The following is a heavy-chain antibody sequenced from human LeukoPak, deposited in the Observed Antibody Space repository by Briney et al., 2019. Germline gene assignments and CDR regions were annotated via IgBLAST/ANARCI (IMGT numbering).Heavy chain of an antibody. CDR3: ARDSEWLRLLTTPYSFDS. Sequence: PSQTLSLTCTVSGGSISSGSYYWSWIRQPAGKGLEWIGRIYTSGSTNYNPSLKSRVTISVDTSKNQFSLKLSSVTAADTAVYYCARDSEWLRLLTTPYSFDSWGQGTLVIVSS. V-gene: IGHV4-61*02. CDR2: IYTSGST. CDR1: GGSISSGSYY. J-gene: IGHJ4*02. D-gene: IGHD5-12*01.